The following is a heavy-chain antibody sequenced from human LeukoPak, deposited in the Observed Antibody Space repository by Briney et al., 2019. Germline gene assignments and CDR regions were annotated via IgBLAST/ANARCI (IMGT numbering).Heavy chain of an antibody. J-gene: IGHJ4*02. CDR2: ISGSGGST. D-gene: IGHD2-2*01. Sequence: PGGSLRLSCAASGFTFSSYAMSWVRQAPGKGLEWVSAISGSGGSTYYADSVKGRFTISRDNSKNTLYLQMNSLRAEDTAVYYCANGGSSTSSIDYWGQGTMVTDSS. CDR1: GFTFSSYA. V-gene: IGHV3-23*01. CDR3: ANGGSSTSSIDY.